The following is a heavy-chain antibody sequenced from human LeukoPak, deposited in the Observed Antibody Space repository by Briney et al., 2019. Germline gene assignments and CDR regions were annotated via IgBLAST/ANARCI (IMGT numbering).Heavy chain of an antibody. J-gene: IGHJ3*02. CDR2: ISSSSSYI. V-gene: IGHV3-21*01. CDR1: GFTFSSYS. D-gene: IGHD3-9*01. Sequence: SGGSLRLSCAASGFTFSSYSMNWVRQAPGKGLEWVSSISSSSSYIYYADSVKGRFTISRGNAKNSLYLQMNSLRAEDTAVYYCARGRYYDILTGYTRDAFDIWGQGTMVTVSS. CDR3: ARGRYYDILTGYTRDAFDI.